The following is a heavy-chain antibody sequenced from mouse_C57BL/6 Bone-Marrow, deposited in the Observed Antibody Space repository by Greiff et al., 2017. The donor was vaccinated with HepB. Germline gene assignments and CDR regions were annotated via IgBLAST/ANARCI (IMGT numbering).Heavy chain of an antibody. CDR1: GFNIKDDY. Sequence: EVQLVESGAELVRPGASVKLSCTASGFNIKDDYMHWVKQRPEQGLEWIGWIDPENGDTEYASKFQGKATITADTSSNTAYLQLSSLTSEDTAVYYCTTLGGSPFDYWGQGTTLTVSS. D-gene: IGHD1-1*01. J-gene: IGHJ2*01. CDR2: IDPENGDT. CDR3: TTLGGSPFDY. V-gene: IGHV14-4*01.